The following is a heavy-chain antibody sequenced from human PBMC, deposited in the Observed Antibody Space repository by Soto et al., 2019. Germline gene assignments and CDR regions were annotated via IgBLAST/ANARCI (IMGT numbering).Heavy chain of an antibody. D-gene: IGHD5-18*01. CDR1: GGSISSSSYY. CDR3: ARFFRGYSYGSDAFDI. CDR2: IYYSGST. Sequence: QLQLQESGPGLVKPSETLSLTCTVSGGSISSSSYYWGWIRQPPGKGLEWIGSIYYSGSTYYNPSLKSRVTISVDTSKNQFSLKLSSVTAADTAVYYCARFFRGYSYGSDAFDIWGQGTMVTVSS. J-gene: IGHJ3*02. V-gene: IGHV4-39*01.